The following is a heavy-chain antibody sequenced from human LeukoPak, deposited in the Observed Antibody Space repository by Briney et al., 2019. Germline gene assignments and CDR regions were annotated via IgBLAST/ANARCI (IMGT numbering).Heavy chain of an antibody. CDR3: ARGFMASGAFDY. CDR1: GGSISSGDYY. J-gene: IGHJ4*02. V-gene: IGHV4-30-4*01. D-gene: IGHD3-16*01. CDR2: IYYSGST. Sequence: SETLSLTCTVSGGSISSGDYYWSWIRQPPGRGLEWIGYIYYSGSTYSNPSLKSRVTISVDTSKNQFSLKLSSVTAADTAVYYCARGFMASGAFDYWGQGTLVTVSS.